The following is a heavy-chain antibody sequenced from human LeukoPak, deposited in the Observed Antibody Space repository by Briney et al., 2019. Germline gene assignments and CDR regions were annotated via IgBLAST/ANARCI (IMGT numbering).Heavy chain of an antibody. CDR2: ISYDGSNK. CDR3: ASYGGIVLMVYAPETADY. J-gene: IGHJ4*02. CDR1: GFTFSSYA. Sequence: GRSLRLSCAASGFTFSSYAMHWVRQAPGKGLEWVAVISYDGSNKYYADSVKGRFTISRDNSKNTLYLQMNSLRAEDTAVYYCASYGGIVLMVYAPETADYWGQGTLVTVSS. D-gene: IGHD2-8*01. V-gene: IGHV3-30-3*01.